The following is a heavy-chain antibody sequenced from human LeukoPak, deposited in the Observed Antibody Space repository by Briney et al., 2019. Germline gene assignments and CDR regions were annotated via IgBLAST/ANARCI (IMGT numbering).Heavy chain of an antibody. CDR3: AKSHSSGWYRPNQYFDY. CDR2: ISYDGSNK. CDR1: GFTFSSYG. J-gene: IGHJ4*02. V-gene: IGHV3-30*18. D-gene: IGHD6-19*01. Sequence: PGRSLRLSCAASGFTFSSYGMHWVRQAPGKGLEWVAVISYDGSNKYYADSVKGRFTISRDNSKNTLYLQMNSLRAEDTAVYYCAKSHSSGWYRPNQYFDYWGQGTLVTVSS.